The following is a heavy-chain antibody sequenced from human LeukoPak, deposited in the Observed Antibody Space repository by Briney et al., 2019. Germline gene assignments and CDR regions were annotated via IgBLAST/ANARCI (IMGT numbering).Heavy chain of an antibody. CDR1: GFSFSSYW. D-gene: IGHD3-10*01. CDR3: ARGRGGLLWFGEFNS. Sequence: GGSLRLSCAASGFSFSSYWMNWVRQAPGKRLEWVANIKQDGSEKYYVDPVKGRFTISRGNANNSLYLQMNSLRAEDTAVYYCARGRGGLLWFGEFNSWGQGTLVTVSS. CDR2: IKQDGSEK. J-gene: IGHJ4*02. V-gene: IGHV3-7*01.